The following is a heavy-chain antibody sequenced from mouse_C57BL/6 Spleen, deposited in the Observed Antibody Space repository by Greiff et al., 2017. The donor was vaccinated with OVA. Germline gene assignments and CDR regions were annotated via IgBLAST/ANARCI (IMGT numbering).Heavy chain of an antibody. Sequence: EVKLVESGGGLVKPGGSLKLSCAASGFTFSSYAMSWVRQTPEKRLEWVATISDGGSYTYYPDNVKGRCTISRDNAKNNLYLQMSHLKSEDTAMYYCARETGGYFECWGKGTTLTVAS. J-gene: IGHJ2*01. CDR1: GFTFSSYA. V-gene: IGHV5-4*01. CDR3: ARETGGYFEC. CDR2: ISDGGSYT.